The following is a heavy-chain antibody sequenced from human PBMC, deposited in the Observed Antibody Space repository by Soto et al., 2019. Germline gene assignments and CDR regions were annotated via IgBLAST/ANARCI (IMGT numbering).Heavy chain of an antibody. Sequence: SATLSLTCTVRGGSVNIGTYNWSWIRQPPGKGLEWIGFIHYSGSTNYNPSLKGRVTMSVDTSKNQFSLKLTSVNTADTAIYYCTRGGDPYKTGHWGQGTLVTVS. CDR3: TRGGDPYKTGH. CDR1: GGSVNIGTYN. J-gene: IGHJ4*02. V-gene: IGHV4-61*01. D-gene: IGHD2-21*01. CDR2: IHYSGST.